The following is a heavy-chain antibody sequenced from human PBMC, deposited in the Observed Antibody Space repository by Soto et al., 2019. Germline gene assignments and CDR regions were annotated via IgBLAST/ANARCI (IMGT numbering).Heavy chain of an antibody. J-gene: IGHJ4*02. CDR3: ASGGGGYNLGYFDY. D-gene: IGHD5-12*01. V-gene: IGHV1-69*02. CDR2: IIPILGIA. CDR1: GGTFSSYT. Sequence: QVQLVQSGAEVKKPGSSVKVSCKASGGTFSSYTISWVRQAPGQGLEWMGRIIPILGIANYAQKFQGRVKXXPXKXXSTAYMELSSLRSEDTAVYYCASGGGGYNLGYFDYWGQGTLVTVSS.